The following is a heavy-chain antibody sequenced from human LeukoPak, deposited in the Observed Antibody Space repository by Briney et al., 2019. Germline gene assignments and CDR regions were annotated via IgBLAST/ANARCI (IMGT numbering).Heavy chain of an antibody. J-gene: IGHJ6*03. Sequence: SETLSLTCAVSADSFSSHYWSWIRQPPGKGLEWIGYMYYSGFSNYNPSLKSRVTISIDTSKNQFSLKLSSVTAADTAVYYCARDAIDGSYYMDVWGRGTTVTVS. CDR2: MYYSGFS. CDR3: ARDAIDGSYYMDV. D-gene: IGHD3-22*01. V-gene: IGHV4-59*11. CDR1: ADSFSSHY.